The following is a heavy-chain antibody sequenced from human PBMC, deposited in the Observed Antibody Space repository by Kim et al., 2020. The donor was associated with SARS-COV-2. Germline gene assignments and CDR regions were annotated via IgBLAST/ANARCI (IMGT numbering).Heavy chain of an antibody. J-gene: IGHJ4*02. CDR2: INHSGST. D-gene: IGHD5-18*01. CDR1: GGSFSGYY. CDR3: ARYGNYGYSYGATAFDY. V-gene: IGHV4-34*01. Sequence: SETLSLTCAVYGGSFSGYYWSWIRQPPGKGLEWIGEINHSGSTNYNPSLKSRVTISVDTSKNQFSLKLSSVTAADTAVYYCARYGNYGYSYGATAFDYWGQGTLVTVSS.